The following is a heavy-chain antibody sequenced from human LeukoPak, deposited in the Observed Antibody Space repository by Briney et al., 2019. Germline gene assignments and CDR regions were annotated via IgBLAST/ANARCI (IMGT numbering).Heavy chain of an antibody. CDR1: GFTFGDYA. V-gene: IGHV3-49*03. Sequence: GGSLRLSCTASGFTFGDYAMSWFRQAPGKGLEWVGFIRSKAYGGTTEYAASVKGRFTISRDDSKSIAYLQMNSLKTEDTAVYYCTRPEYDRYCSGGSCRLNWFDPWGQGTLVTVSS. J-gene: IGHJ5*02. CDR2: IRSKAYGGTT. CDR3: TRPEYDRYCSGGSCRLNWFDP. D-gene: IGHD2-15*01.